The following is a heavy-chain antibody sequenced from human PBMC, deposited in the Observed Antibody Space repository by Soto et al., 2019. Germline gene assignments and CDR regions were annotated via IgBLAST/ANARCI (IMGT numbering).Heavy chain of an antibody. V-gene: IGHV1-69*13. Sequence: SVKVSCKASVGTFSSYAISWVRQAPGQGLEWMGGIIPIFGTANYAQKFQGRVTITADESTSTAYMELSSLRSEDTAVYYCARHGSDGGYPFDYWGQGTLVTVSS. CDR1: VGTFSSYA. D-gene: IGHD2-15*01. CDR2: IIPIFGTA. J-gene: IGHJ4*02. CDR3: ARHGSDGGYPFDY.